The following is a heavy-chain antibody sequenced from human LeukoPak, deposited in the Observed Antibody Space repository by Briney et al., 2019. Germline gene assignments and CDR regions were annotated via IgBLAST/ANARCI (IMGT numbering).Heavy chain of an antibody. V-gene: IGHV4-61*01. CDR2: IYYSGYT. J-gene: IGHJ6*03. CDR1: GYSISSGYN. D-gene: IGHD3-10*01. Sequence: SETLSLTCSVSGYSISSGYNWSWIRQPPGKGLEWIGCIYYSGYTNYKSSLKSRVTISVDTSKNQFSLKLSSVTAADTAVYYCARTTMVRGTYYMDVWGKGTTVTVSS. CDR3: ARTTMVRGTYYMDV.